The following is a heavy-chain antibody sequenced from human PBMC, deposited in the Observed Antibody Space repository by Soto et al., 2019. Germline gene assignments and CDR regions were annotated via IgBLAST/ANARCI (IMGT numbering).Heavy chain of an antibody. CDR2: ISSSSSYI. CDR1: GFTFSSYS. V-gene: IGHV3-21*01. CDR3: ANQDCGGDCWEGSVGY. D-gene: IGHD2-21*01. J-gene: IGHJ4*02. Sequence: GGSLRLSCAASGFTFSSYSMNWVRQAPGKGLEWVSSISSSSSYIYYADSVKGRFTISRDNAKNSLYLQMNSLRAEDTAVYYCANQDCGGDCWEGSVGYWGQGTLVTVSS.